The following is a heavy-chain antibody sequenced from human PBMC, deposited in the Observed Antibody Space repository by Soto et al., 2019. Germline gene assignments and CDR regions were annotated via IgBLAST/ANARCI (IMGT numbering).Heavy chain of an antibody. D-gene: IGHD2-15*01. CDR3: ARVHCSGGSCYSGY. V-gene: IGHV1-3*01. Sequence: ASVKVSCKASGYTFTSYAMDWVRQAPGQRLEWMGWINAGNGNTKYSQKFQGRGTITRDTSASTAYMELSSLRSEDTAVYYCARVHCSGGSCYSGYWGQGTLVTVSS. CDR1: GYTFTSYA. J-gene: IGHJ4*02. CDR2: INAGNGNT.